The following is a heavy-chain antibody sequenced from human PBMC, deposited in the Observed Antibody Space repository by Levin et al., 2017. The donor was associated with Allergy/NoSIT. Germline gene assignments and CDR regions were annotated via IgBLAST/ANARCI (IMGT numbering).Heavy chain of an antibody. CDR1: GFTFSSYS. CDR2: ISSSSSYI. CDR3: ARDIIAAAGANYYYYYMDV. J-gene: IGHJ6*03. Sequence: GESLKISCAASGFTFSSYSMNWVRQAPGKGLEWVSSISSSSSYIYYADSVKGRFTISRDNAKNSLYLQMNSLRAEDTAVYYCARDIIAAAGANYYYYYMDVWGKGTTVTVSS. V-gene: IGHV3-21*01. D-gene: IGHD6-13*01.